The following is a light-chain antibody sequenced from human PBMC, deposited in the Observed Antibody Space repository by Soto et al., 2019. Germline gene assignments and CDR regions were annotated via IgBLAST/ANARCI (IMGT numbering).Light chain of an antibody. CDR3: AAWDDSLDAVV. CDR1: RSNIGNNA. V-gene: IGLV1-36*01. Sequence: QSVLTQPPSVSDAPRQRVTISCSGSRSNIGNNAVNWYQLLPGKAPKLLIYNDDVLPSGVSDRFSGSKSGTSGSLAISGLQSEDEADYYCAAWDDSLDAVVFGGGTKLTAL. J-gene: IGLJ3*02. CDR2: NDD.